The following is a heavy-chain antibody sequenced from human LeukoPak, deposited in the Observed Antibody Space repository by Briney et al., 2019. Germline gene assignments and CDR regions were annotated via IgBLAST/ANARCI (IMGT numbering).Heavy chain of an antibody. CDR1: GGSISSGSYY. V-gene: IGHV4-61*01. Sequence: SQTLSLTCTVSGGSISSGSYYWSWIRQPPGKGLEWIGYIYYSGSTNYNPSLKSRVTISVDTSKNQFSLKLSSVTAADTAVYYCASSSGTDYWGQGTLVTVSS. J-gene: IGHJ4*02. CDR3: ASSSGTDY. D-gene: IGHD6-25*01. CDR2: IYYSGST.